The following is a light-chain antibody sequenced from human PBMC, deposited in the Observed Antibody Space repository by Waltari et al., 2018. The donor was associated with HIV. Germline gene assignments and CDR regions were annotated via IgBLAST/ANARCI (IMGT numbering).Light chain of an antibody. CDR2: DGN. V-gene: IGLV2-11*01. CDR1: SSDVDGYKY. J-gene: IGLJ2*01. Sequence: QSALTQPRSVSGSPGQSVTISCTGTSSDVDGYKYVSWYQQHPGKAPKLMIYDGNKRPSGVPDRFSGSKSAYTASLTISGLLAEDEADYYCYSYAGIYSVLFGGGTKVTVL. CDR3: YSYAGIYSVL.